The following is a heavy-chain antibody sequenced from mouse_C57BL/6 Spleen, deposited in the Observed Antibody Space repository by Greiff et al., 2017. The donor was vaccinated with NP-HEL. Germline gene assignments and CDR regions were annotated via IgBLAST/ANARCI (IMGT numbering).Heavy chain of an antibody. CDR3: ASYDYDGAWFAY. J-gene: IGHJ3*01. D-gene: IGHD2-4*01. V-gene: IGHV1-7*01. Sequence: QVQLKQSGAELAKPGASVKLFCKASGYTFTSYWMHWVKQRPGQGLEWIGYINPSSGYTKYNQKFKDKATLTADKSSSTAYMQLSSLTYEDSAVYYCASYDYDGAWFAYWGQGTLVTVSA. CDR2: INPSSGYT. CDR1: GYTFTSYW.